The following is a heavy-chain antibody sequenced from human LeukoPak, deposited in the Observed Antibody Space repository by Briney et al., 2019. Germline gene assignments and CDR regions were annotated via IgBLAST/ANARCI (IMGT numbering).Heavy chain of an antibody. J-gene: IGHJ4*02. CDR2: ISYDGSNK. Sequence: PGGSLRLSCAASGFTFSSYAMHWVRQAPGKGLEWVAVISYDGSNKYYADSAKGRFTISRDNSKNTLYLQMNSLRAEDTAVYYCARARGIYGDPVDYWGQGTLVTVSS. D-gene: IGHD3-16*01. CDR1: GFTFSSYA. CDR3: ARARGIYGDPVDY. V-gene: IGHV3-30*04.